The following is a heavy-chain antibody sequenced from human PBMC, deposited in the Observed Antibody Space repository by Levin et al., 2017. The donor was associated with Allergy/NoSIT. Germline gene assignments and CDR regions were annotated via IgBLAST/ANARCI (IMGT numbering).Heavy chain of an antibody. Sequence: ASVKVSCRPSGYTFTAYYIHWVRQAPGQGLEWMGCINPNSGDTLYAHKFQGRVSMTRDTSINTAYMELDKLKSDDTAVYYWARHYGGDSAPQEWSWFDPWGQGTLVTVSS. CDR3: ARHYGGDSAPQEWSWFDP. D-gene: IGHD4-23*01. J-gene: IGHJ5*02. V-gene: IGHV1-2*02. CDR2: INPNSGDT. CDR1: GYTFTAYY.